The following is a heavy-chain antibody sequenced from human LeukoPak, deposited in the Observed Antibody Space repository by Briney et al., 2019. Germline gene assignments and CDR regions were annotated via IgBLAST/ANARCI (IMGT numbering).Heavy chain of an antibody. CDR3: MTASRSSSWPPPT. J-gene: IGHJ5*02. CDR2: IKQDGSEK. Sequence: GGSLRLSCAASGFTFSSYWMNWVRQAPGRGLEWVANIKQDGSEKKYVDSVKGRFTISRDNAKNSLYLQMNSLRAEDTAMYYCMTASRSSSWPPPTWGQGTLVTVSS. D-gene: IGHD6-13*01. CDR1: GFTFSSYW. V-gene: IGHV3-7*01.